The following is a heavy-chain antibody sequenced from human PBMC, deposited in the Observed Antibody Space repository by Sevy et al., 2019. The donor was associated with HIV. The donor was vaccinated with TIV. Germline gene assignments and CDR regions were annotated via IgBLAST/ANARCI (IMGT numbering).Heavy chain of an antibody. Sequence: GGSLRLSCRVSGFSFQYSMNWVRQAPGKGLEWVSSISSSSNYIYYADSLKGRFTVSRDNAKNSVYLQMNSLRAEDTVVPYSARVRRELSYDSSGYSDAFDIWGQGTLATASS. CDR2: ISSSSNYI. CDR1: GFSFQYS. V-gene: IGHV3-21*01. J-gene: IGHJ3*02. CDR3: ARVRRELSYDSSGYSDAFDI. D-gene: IGHD3-22*01.